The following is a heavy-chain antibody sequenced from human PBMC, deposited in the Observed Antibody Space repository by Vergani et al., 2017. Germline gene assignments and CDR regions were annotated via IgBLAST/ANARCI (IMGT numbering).Heavy chain of an antibody. CDR3: ARDQEQWLVSSYYYYMDV. J-gene: IGHJ6*03. Sequence: QVQLVQSGAEVKKPGSSVKVSCKASGGTFSSYAISWVRQAPGQGLEWRGGIIPIFGTANYAQKCQGRVTITADKSTSTAYMELSSLRSEDTAVYYCARDQEQWLVSSYYYYMDVWGKGTTVTVSS. CDR2: IIPIFGTA. V-gene: IGHV1-69*06. D-gene: IGHD6-19*01. CDR1: GGTFSSYA.